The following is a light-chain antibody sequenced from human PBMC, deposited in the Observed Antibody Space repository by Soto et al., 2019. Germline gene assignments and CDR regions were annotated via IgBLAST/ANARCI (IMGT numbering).Light chain of an antibody. CDR2: DAS. Sequence: EIVMTQSPATLSVSPGDRATLSCRASQSVDNDLAWYQQKPGQPPRLLIYDASTRATGIPARFSGSQSGTEFTLTISSLLSDDLAVYYCQQYDKWPRTFGQGTKVDIK. J-gene: IGKJ1*01. CDR1: QSVDND. V-gene: IGKV3D-15*01. CDR3: QQYDKWPRT.